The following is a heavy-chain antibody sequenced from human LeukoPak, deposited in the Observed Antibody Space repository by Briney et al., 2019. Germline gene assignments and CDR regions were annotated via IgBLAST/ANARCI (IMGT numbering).Heavy chain of an antibody. D-gene: IGHD3-22*01. CDR3: ARGSGGYHYDH. CDR1: GGSLSSYY. V-gene: IGHV4-59*01. Sequence: PSGTPSPPRTVPGGSLSSYYWSWIPEPPRKGPEWIGYFFYSGSTNYNPSLKSRVTISVDTSKNQFSLKLSSVTAADTAVYYCARGSGGYHYDHWGQGTLVTVSS. J-gene: IGHJ5*02. CDR2: FFYSGST.